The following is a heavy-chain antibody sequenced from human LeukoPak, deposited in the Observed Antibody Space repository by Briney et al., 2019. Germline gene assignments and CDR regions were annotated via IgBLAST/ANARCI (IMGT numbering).Heavy chain of an antibody. CDR3: ARDLPYSSSGTYVD. D-gene: IGHD6-13*01. CDR1: GYTFTSYD. J-gene: IGHJ4*02. Sequence: ASVKVSCKASGYTFTSYDINWVRQATGQGLEWMGWMNPNSGNTGYAQKFQGRVTITRNTSISTAYMELSSLRSEDTAVYYCARDLPYSSSGTYVDWGQGTLVTVSS. V-gene: IGHV1-8*03. CDR2: MNPNSGNT.